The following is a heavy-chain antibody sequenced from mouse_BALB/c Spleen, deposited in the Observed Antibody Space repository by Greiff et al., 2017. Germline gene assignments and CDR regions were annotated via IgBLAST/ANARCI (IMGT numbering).Heavy chain of an antibody. CDR3: ARRLGLYVSSFAY. CDR2: ILPGSGST. J-gene: IGHJ3*01. CDR1: GYTFSSYW. V-gene: IGHV1-9*01. Sequence: QVQLQQSGAELMKPGASVKISCTATGYTFSSYWIEWVKQRPGHGLEWIGEILPGSGSTNYNEKFKGKATFTADTSSNTAYMQLSSLTSEDSAVYYCARRLGLYVSSFAYWGQGTLVTVSA. D-gene: IGHD3-1*01.